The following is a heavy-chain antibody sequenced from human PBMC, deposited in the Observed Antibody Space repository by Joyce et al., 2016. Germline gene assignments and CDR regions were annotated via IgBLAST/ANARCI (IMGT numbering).Heavy chain of an antibody. Sequence: EVQVVESGGGLAQPGRSLRLSCRASGFIFTDYAMSWFRQAPGKGPEWVAFIRSKTYDRTPEYAASVKGRFTISTDDSKNIVYLQMNSLKIEDTGLYYCTRDHFNQWLLPDFWGQGTLVTVSS. CDR2: IRSKTYDRTP. V-gene: IGHV3-49*03. J-gene: IGHJ4*02. CDR1: GFIFTDYA. CDR3: TRDHFNQWLLPDF. D-gene: IGHD5-12*01.